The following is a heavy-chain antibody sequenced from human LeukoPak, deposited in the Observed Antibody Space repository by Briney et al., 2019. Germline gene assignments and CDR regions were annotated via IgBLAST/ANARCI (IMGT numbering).Heavy chain of an antibody. Sequence: GASVKVSCKASGGTFSSYAISWVRQAPGQGLEWMGRIIPILGIANYAQKFQGRVTITADKSTSTAYMELSSLRSEDTAVYYCARDTYCGGDCYLLGNYYYGMDVWGQGTTVTVSS. CDR1: GGTFSSYA. J-gene: IGHJ6*02. CDR3: ARDTYCGGDCYLLGNYYYGMDV. CDR2: IIPILGIA. D-gene: IGHD2-21*02. V-gene: IGHV1-69*04.